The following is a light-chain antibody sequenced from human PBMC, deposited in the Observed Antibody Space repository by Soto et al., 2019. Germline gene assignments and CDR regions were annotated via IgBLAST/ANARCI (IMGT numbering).Light chain of an antibody. Sequence: QSVLTQPASVSGSPGQSITLSCTGTSSDVGGYDHVSWYQQHPRKAPKLIIYDVTVRPSGISPRFSGSKSDNTASLAVSGLQPEDEADYYCSSYTNKDTLLFGGGTKLTVL. CDR1: SSDVGGYDH. V-gene: IGLV2-14*03. CDR3: SSYTNKDTLL. CDR2: DVT. J-gene: IGLJ3*02.